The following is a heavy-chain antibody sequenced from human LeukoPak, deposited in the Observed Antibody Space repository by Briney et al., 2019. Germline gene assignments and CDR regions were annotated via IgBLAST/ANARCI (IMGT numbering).Heavy chain of an antibody. Sequence: ASVKVSCKTSGYTFSNFEINWVRQAPGQGLEWMGWISGNNDNPNYAQKLQGRLTITTDTSTTTASMELRSLRSDDTAVYYCARSPTTVTRSDFWGQGTLVTVSS. CDR1: GYTFSNFE. CDR3: ARSPTTVTRSDF. CDR2: ISGNNDNP. J-gene: IGHJ4*02. V-gene: IGHV1-18*01. D-gene: IGHD4-17*01.